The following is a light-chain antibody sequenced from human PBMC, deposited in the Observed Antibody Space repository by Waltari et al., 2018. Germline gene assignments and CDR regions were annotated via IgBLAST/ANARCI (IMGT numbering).Light chain of an antibody. CDR2: DVI. J-gene: IGLJ2*01. V-gene: IGLV2-23*02. CDR3: CSYAGTTTYVI. Sequence: QSALTQPASVSGSPGQSITISCTGTSSDVGSYNLVSWYQQHPGKAPKLMIYDVIKRPSGVSNRCSGSKSGNTASLTISGLQAEDEADYYCCSYAGTTTYVIFGGGTKLTVL. CDR1: SSDVGSYNL.